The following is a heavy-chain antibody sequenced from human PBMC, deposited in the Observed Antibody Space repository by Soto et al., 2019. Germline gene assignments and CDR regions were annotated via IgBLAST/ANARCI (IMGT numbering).Heavy chain of an antibody. CDR2: VYSTGGT. CDR3: VRQGIGNLHGLVDV. CDR1: SGPSSSHN. V-gene: IGHV4-59*08. J-gene: IGHJ6*01. D-gene: IGHD1-1*01. Sequence: QVQLQQSGPGLVKPSETLSLTCSVSSGPSSSHNWGWIRQPPGRGLEWIGYVYSTGGTSYNPSLKSRVTISADASTNHISRTLTSVTAADTAVYYCVRQGIGNLHGLVDVWGQGTTVSVSS.